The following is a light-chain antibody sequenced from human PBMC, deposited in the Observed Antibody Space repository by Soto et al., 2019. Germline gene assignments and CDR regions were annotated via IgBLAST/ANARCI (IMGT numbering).Light chain of an antibody. CDR1: SSNIGAGHD. J-gene: IGLJ1*01. Sequence: QAVVTQPPSVSGAPGQRVTISCTGSSSNIGAGHDVHWYQHLPGTAPKLLIYGNSNRPSRVPDRFSGSKSGTSASLAITGLQAEDEADYYCQSYDSSLSGSEVFGTGTKLTVL. CDR2: GNS. CDR3: QSYDSSLSGSEV. V-gene: IGLV1-40*01.